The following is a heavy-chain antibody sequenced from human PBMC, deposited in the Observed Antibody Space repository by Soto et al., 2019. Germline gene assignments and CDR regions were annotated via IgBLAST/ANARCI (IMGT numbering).Heavy chain of an antibody. CDR1: GFSLSTNT. CDR3: ARVATAMTYDF. CDR2: ISNDGRRK. D-gene: IGHD2-21*02. Sequence: VGSLRLSCAASGFSLSTNTMHWVRQVPGKGLEWVASISNDGRRKYYADFVKGRFTISRDTANNILYLEMNSLRAEDTSLYYCARVATAMTYDFWGQGTQVTVSS. V-gene: IGHV3-30*04. J-gene: IGHJ4*02.